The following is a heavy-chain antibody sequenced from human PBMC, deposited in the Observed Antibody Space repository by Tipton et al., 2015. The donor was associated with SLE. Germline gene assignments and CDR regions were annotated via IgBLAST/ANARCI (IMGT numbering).Heavy chain of an antibody. J-gene: IGHJ6*02. CDR3: AREGDGSANYFFYGINL. Sequence: TLSLTCTVSGGSLSDHYWSWIRQPPGKGLEWIGHVYYSGSTYYNPSLGGRVTISRDTSKSQFSLELTSVTAADTAVYYCAREGDGSANYFFYGINLWGQGTAVTVSS. CDR1: GGSLSDHY. CDR2: VYYSGST. V-gene: IGHV4-59*06. D-gene: IGHD5-24*01.